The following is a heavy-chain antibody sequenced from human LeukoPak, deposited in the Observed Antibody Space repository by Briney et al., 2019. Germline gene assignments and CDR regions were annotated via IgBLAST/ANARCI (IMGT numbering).Heavy chain of an antibody. Sequence: PGGSLRLSCAASGFTFSSYAMSWVRQAPGKGLEWVSAISGSGGSTYYADSVKGRFTISRDNSKNTLYLQMNSLGAEDTAVYYCARFPRDPWRFDYWGQGTLVTVSS. D-gene: IGHD3-3*01. CDR2: ISGSGGST. CDR1: GFTFSSYA. V-gene: IGHV3-23*01. J-gene: IGHJ4*02. CDR3: ARFPRDPWRFDY.